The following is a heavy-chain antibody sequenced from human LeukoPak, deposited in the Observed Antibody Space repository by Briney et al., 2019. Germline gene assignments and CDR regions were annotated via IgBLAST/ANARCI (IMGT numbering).Heavy chain of an antibody. V-gene: IGHV3-11*04. D-gene: IGHD3-16*01. CDR1: GFTFSDYY. J-gene: IGHJ5*02. Sequence: PGGSLRLSCAASGFTFSDYYMSWIRQAPGKGLDWISYISSSGSTIYYADAVTGRFTISRDNAKNSLYLPMNSLRAEDTAVYYCARVYWGNWFDPWGQGTLVTVSS. CDR2: ISSSGSTI. CDR3: ARVYWGNWFDP.